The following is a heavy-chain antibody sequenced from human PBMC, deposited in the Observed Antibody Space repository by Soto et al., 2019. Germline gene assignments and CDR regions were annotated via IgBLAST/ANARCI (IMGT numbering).Heavy chain of an antibody. Sequence: QMRLQESGSGLVKPSQTLSLTCAVSGGSISRGGYAWNWIRQPPGKGLEWIGYIYHSGYTSYNPSLKNRVTISVDKSKNQFSLTLSFVTAADTAVYYCARDSLTGNYFDPWGQGTLVTVSS. CDR2: IYHSGYT. J-gene: IGHJ5*02. V-gene: IGHV4-30-2*01. CDR1: GGSISRGGYA. D-gene: IGHD1-7*01. CDR3: ARDSLTGNYFDP.